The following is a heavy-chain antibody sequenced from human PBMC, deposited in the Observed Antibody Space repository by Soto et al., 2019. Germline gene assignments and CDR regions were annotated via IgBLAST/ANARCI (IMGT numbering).Heavy chain of an antibody. CDR1: GDSSSNYY. CDR2: IYDSGGT. CDR3: ARGYSGYDYYFDS. Sequence: QVQLQESGPGLVKPSETLSLTCTVSGDSSSNYYWRWIRQPPGKVLQWIGYIYDSGGTNYNPSLKSRVTISLDTSKNQFSLRLSSVTATDTAVYYCARGYSGYDYYFDSWGQGTLVTVSS. V-gene: IGHV4-59*08. J-gene: IGHJ4*02. D-gene: IGHD5-12*01.